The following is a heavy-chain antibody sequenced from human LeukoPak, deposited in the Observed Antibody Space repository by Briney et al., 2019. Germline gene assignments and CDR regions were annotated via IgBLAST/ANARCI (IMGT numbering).Heavy chain of an antibody. CDR2: IYYSGST. D-gene: IGHD1-1*01. V-gene: IGHV4-39*07. CDR1: GGSISSYY. CDR3: ARGPGELETTIDY. J-gene: IGHJ4*02. Sequence: SETLSLTCTVSGGSISSYYWGWIRQPPGKGLEWIGSIYYSGSTYYNPSLKSRVTISVDTSKNQFSLKLSSVTAADTAVYYCARGPGELETTIDYWGQGTLVTVSS.